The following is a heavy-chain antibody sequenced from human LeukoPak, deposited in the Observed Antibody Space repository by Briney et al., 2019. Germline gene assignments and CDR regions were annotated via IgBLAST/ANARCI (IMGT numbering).Heavy chain of an antibody. CDR3: AKDPLMTTVSNIDY. CDR2: VRYDGSNK. D-gene: IGHD4-11*01. CDR1: GFTFSDYG. Sequence: GGSLRLSCAASGFTFSDYGMHWVRQAPGKGLEWVAFVRYDGSNKYYADSVKGRFTISRDNSKNTLYLQMNSLRAEDTAVYYCAKDPLMTTVSNIDYWGQGTPVTVSS. J-gene: IGHJ4*02. V-gene: IGHV3-30*02.